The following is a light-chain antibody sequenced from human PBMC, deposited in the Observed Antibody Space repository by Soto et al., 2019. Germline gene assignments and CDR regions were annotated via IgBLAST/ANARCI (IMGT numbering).Light chain of an antibody. Sequence: DIVVTQTPLSLSVTHGQPASISCKSSQSLLHSDGKTYLYWYLQKQGQPPQLLMYEVSHRFSGVQDRFSFSGSGTDFPLKISRVEAEDVGVYYCMHSIQLPHTFGQGTKLEIK. CDR2: EVS. V-gene: IGKV2D-29*01. J-gene: IGKJ2*01. CDR3: MHSIQLPHT. CDR1: QSLLHSDGKTY.